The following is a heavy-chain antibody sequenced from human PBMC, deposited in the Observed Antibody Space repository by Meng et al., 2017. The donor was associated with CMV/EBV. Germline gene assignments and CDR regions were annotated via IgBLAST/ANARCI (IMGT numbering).Heavy chain of an antibody. J-gene: IGHJ3*02. CDR3: ARGLRGPSLVRGVTHDAFDI. CDR1: GFTFSSYW. V-gene: IGHV3-7*01. CDR2: IKQDGSEK. Sequence: LTCAASGFTFSSYWMSWVRQAPGKGLEWVANIKQDGSEKYYVDSVKGRFTISRDNAKNSLYLQMNSLRAEDTAVYYCARGLRGPSLVRGVTHDAFDIWGQGTMVTVSS. D-gene: IGHD3-10*01.